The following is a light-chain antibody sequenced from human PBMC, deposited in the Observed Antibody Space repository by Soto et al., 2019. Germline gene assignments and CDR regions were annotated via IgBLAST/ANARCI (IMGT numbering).Light chain of an antibody. CDR1: QSLLYSDGRNY. J-gene: IGKJ4*01. V-gene: IGKV2-28*01. Sequence: DIVMTQSPLSLPVTPGEPASISCRSHQSLLYSDGRNYLDWYLKKPGQSPQLLIYLGSNRASGVPDRFTGSGAGTDFTLKISRVEAEDVGTYYCMQSKQFPLTFGGGTKVDIK. CDR2: LGS. CDR3: MQSKQFPLT.